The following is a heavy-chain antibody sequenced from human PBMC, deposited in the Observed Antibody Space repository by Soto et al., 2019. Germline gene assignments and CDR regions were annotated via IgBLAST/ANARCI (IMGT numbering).Heavy chain of an antibody. D-gene: IGHD3-3*01. V-gene: IGHV3-23*01. J-gene: IGHJ4*02. Sequence: TGGSLRLSCAASGFTFSSYAMSWVRQAPGKGLEWVSAISGSGGSTYYADSVKGRFTISRDNSKNTLYLQMNSLRAEDTAVYYCAKDRLVSGIRFNFCFDFDYWGQGTLVTVSS. CDR1: GFTFSSYA. CDR2: ISGSGGST. CDR3: AKDRLVSGIRFNFCFDFDY.